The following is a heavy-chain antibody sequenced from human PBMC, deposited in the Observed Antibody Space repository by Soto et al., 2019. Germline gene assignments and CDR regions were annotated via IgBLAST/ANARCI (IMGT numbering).Heavy chain of an antibody. J-gene: IGHJ6*02. V-gene: IGHV4-31*03. D-gene: IGHD4-4*01. Sequence: SETLSLTCTVSGGSISSGGYYWSWIRQHPGKGLEWIGYIYYSGSTYYNPSLKSRVTISVDTSKNQFSLKLSSVTAADTAVYYCARDHHSNYYYGMDVWGQGTTVTVSS. CDR1: GGSISSGGYY. CDR3: ARDHHSNYYYGMDV. CDR2: IYYSGST.